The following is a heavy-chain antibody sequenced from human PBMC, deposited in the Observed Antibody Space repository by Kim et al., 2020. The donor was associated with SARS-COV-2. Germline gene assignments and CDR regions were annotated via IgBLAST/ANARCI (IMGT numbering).Heavy chain of an antibody. CDR3: AKKYTSDWRAFDF. J-gene: IGHJ3*01. Sequence: ANTVKGRFTISRDNSKNMVYMQRNSLRAEDTAVYYCAKKYTSDWRAFDFWGQGIMVTVSS. D-gene: IGHD6-25*01. V-gene: IGHV3-23*05.